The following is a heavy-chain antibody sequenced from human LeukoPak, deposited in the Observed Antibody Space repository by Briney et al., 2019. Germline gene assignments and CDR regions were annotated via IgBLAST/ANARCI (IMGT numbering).Heavy chain of an antibody. CDR2: IYFSET. J-gene: IGHJ3*02. CDR1: GASFSDTTYY. Sequence: SETLSLTCTVSGASFSDTTYYWAWIRQPPGKGLEWIGSIYFSETKYNPSLKSRITISGDISKNQFSLKLSSVTAADTAVYYCASPSKLVISRGGFDIWGQGTMVTVSA. D-gene: IGHD3-22*01. V-gene: IGHV4-39*01. CDR3: ASPSKLVISRGGFDI.